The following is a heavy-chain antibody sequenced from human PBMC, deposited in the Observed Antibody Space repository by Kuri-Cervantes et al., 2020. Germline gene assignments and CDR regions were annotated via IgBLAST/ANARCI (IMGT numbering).Heavy chain of an antibody. J-gene: IGHJ5*02. CDR3: ARHAGLEWLDKPAWWFDP. D-gene: IGHD6-19*01. Sequence: SETLSLTCAVYGGSFSGYYWSWIRQPPGKGLEWIGEINHSGSTNYNPSLKSRVTISVDTSKNQFSLELSSVTAADTAVYYCARHAGLEWLDKPAWWFDPWGQGTLVTVSS. CDR1: GGSFSGYY. V-gene: IGHV4-34*01. CDR2: INHSGST.